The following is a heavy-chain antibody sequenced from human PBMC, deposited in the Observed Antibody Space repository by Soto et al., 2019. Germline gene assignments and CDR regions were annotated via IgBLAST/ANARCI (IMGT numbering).Heavy chain of an antibody. Sequence: QVQLVQSGAEVKKPGSSAKVSCKASGGTFNTFAFTWVRQAPGQGFEWMGGVIPLFNTPDYAQKFQGRVTITADESTSTVYLELSGLSSDDTAVYFCGLASKWELLGYFYGMDVWGQATTVIVSS. CDR1: GGTFNTFA. V-gene: IGHV1-69*01. D-gene: IGHD1-26*01. CDR2: VIPLFNTP. CDR3: GLASKWELLGYFYGMDV. J-gene: IGHJ6*02.